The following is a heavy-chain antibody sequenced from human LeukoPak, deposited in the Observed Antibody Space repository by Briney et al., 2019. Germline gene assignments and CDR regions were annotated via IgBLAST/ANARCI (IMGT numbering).Heavy chain of an antibody. J-gene: IGHJ3*02. CDR2: ISGSGGST. V-gene: IGHV3-23*01. Sequence: GASMKVSCKASGYTFSSYAMSWVRQAPGKGLEWVSAISGSGGSTYYADSVKGRFTISRDNSKNTLYLQMNSLRAEDTAVYYCAKTPPLRFSTDAFDIWGQGTMVTVSS. D-gene: IGHD3-3*01. CDR1: GYTFSSYA. CDR3: AKTPPLRFSTDAFDI.